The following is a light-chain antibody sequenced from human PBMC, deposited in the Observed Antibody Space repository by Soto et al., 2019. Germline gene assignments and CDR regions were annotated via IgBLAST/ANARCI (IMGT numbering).Light chain of an antibody. CDR2: EVS. V-gene: IGLV2-8*01. CDR1: SSDVGGYNY. J-gene: IGLJ1*01. Sequence: QSALTQPPSASVSPGQSVTISCTGTSSDVGGYNYVSWYQQHPGKAPKLMIYEVSKRPSGVPDRFSGSKSGNTASLTVSGLQAEDEADYYCSSYAGSNNSYVFGTGTKLTVL. CDR3: SSYAGSNNSYV.